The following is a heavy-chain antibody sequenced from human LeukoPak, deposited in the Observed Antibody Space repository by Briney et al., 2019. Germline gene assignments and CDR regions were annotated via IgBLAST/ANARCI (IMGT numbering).Heavy chain of an antibody. Sequence: GGSLRLSCAASGFIFSNAWMSWVRQAPGKGLEWVGRIKSKTDGGTTDYAAPVKGGFTISRGDSKNTLYLQMNSLKTEDTAVYYCTSSKYMAAKQWSYFDFWGQGTLVTVSS. CDR1: GFIFSNAW. V-gene: IGHV3-15*01. J-gene: IGHJ4*02. CDR2: IKSKTDGGTT. CDR3: TSSKYMAAKQWSYFDF. D-gene: IGHD6-25*01.